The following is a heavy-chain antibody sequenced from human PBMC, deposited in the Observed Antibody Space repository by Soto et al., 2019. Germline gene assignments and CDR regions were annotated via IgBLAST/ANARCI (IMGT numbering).Heavy chain of an antibody. V-gene: IGHV3-33*01. CDR2: IWYDGSNK. CDR1: GFTFSSYG. Sequence: PGGSLRLSCAASGFTFSSYGMHWVRQAPGKGLEWVAVIWYDGSNKYYADSVKGRFTISRDNSKNTLYLQMNSLRAEDTAVYYCARDRGSGYYGMDVWGQGTTVTVSS. CDR3: ARDRGSGYYGMDV. J-gene: IGHJ6*02. D-gene: IGHD3-10*01.